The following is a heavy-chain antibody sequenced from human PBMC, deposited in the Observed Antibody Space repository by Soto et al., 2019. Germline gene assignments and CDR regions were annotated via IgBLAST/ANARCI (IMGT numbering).Heavy chain of an antibody. Sequence: KPGGSLRLSCAASGFTFSSYSMNWVRQAPGKGLEWVSSISSSSSYIYYADSVKGRFTISRDNAKNSLYLQMNSLRAEDTAVYYCARACDGGLLWTLRQGRYYYYGMDVWGQGTTVTVSS. CDR1: GFTFSSYS. CDR2: ISSSSSYI. D-gene: IGHD3-10*01. V-gene: IGHV3-21*01. CDR3: ARACDGGLLWTLRQGRYYYYGMDV. J-gene: IGHJ6*02.